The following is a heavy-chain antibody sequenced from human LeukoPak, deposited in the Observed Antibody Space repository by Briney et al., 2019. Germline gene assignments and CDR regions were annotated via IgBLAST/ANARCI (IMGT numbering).Heavy chain of an antibody. CDR1: GYTFTDYH. CDR2: FDPKRGVS. D-gene: IGHD3-16*01. V-gene: IGHV1-2*02. CDR3: ARSGAPWGFDY. J-gene: IGHJ4*02. Sequence: ASVKVSCKASGYTFTDYHIHWVRQAPGQGLEWMGWFDPKRGVSELTQKFQGRVTMTRDTSISTAYMEVSRVRSDDTALYYCARSGAPWGFDYWGQGTLVTVSS.